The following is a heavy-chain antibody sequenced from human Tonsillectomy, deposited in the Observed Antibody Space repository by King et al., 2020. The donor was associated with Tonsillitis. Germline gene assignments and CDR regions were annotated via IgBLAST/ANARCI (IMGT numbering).Heavy chain of an antibody. CDR3: ARFGTTLLRPYDAFDI. Sequence: EVQLVESGAEVKKPGESLKISCKGSGYSFTNYWIGWVRQMPGKGLEWMGIIYPGDSDTRYSPSFQGQVTISADKSINTVYLQWSSLRASDTAMYYCARFGTTLLRPYDAFDIWGQGTMVTVSS. CDR1: GYSFTNYW. CDR2: IYPGDSDT. V-gene: IGHV5-51*01. D-gene: IGHD1-26*01. J-gene: IGHJ3*02.